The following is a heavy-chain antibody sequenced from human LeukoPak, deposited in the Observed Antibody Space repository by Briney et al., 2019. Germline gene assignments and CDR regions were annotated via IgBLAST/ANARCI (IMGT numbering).Heavy chain of an antibody. Sequence: SETLSLTCTVSGGSISSSSYYWGWIRQPPGKGLEWIATIYYSGSTFYNPSLKSRVTISVDTSKNQFSLRLSSVTAADTAVYYCARRIGSGYYSYYYYYMDVWGKGTTVTVSS. CDR2: IYYSGST. CDR3: ARRIGSGYYSYYYYYMDV. V-gene: IGHV4-39*01. J-gene: IGHJ6*03. CDR1: GGSISSSSYY. D-gene: IGHD3-22*01.